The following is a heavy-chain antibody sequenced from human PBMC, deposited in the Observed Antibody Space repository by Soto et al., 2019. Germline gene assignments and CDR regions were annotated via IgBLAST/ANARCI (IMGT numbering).Heavy chain of an antibody. V-gene: IGHV4-59*01. CDR2: IYYSGST. Sequence: SETLSLTCTVSGGSISSYYWSWIRQPPGKGLEWIGYIYYSGSTNYNPSLKSRVTISVDTSKNQFSLKLSSVTAADTAVYYCARALHSDYSRGAFDIWGQGTMVTVSS. CDR1: GGSISSYY. J-gene: IGHJ3*02. CDR3: ARALHSDYSRGAFDI. D-gene: IGHD2-15*01.